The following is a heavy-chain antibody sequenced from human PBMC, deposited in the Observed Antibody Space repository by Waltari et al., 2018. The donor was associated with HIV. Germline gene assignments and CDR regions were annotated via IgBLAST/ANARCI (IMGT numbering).Heavy chain of an antibody. CDR3: ARPRAMGTAAKWDYYYYGMDV. CDR2: ISSSSSSI. Sequence: EEQLVESGGGLVKPGGSLRLSCAASGFTFSRYTMNWVRQAPGKGLEWVSSISSSSSSIYYADSVKGRFTISRDNAKNSLYLQINSLRPEDTAVYYCARPRAMGTAAKWDYYYYGMDVWGQGTTVTVSS. D-gene: IGHD2-2*01. J-gene: IGHJ6*02. CDR1: GFTFSRYT. V-gene: IGHV3-21*01.